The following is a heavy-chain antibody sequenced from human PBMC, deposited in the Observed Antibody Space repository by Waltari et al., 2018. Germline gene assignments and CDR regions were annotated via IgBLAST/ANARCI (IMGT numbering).Heavy chain of an antibody. J-gene: IGHJ4*02. V-gene: IGHV1-69*05. D-gene: IGHD6-13*01. CDR1: GGTFRSYA. CDR3: ARATGYSSSWYFDY. CDR2: IFPSLCKA. Sequence: QVQLVQSGAEVKKPGSSVKVSCKASGGTFRSYAISWVRQAPGQGLGWMGGIFPSLCKANYAQKCQGRVTITTDESTSTAYMELSSLRSEDTAVYYCARATGYSSSWYFDYWGQGTLVTVSS.